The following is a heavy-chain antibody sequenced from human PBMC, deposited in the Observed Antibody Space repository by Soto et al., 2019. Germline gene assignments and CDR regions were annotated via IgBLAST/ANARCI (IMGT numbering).Heavy chain of an antibody. D-gene: IGHD6-19*01. CDR2: IFYSGST. CDR3: ARRYGWLLFDY. Sequence: SETLSLTCTVSGDSISSSNYFWGWIRQPPGKGLEWIGTIFYSGSTYYNPSLKSRVTISVDTSKNQFSLRLISVTAADTALYYCARRYGWLLFDYWGQGRLVIVSS. V-gene: IGHV4-39*01. CDR1: GDSISSSNYF. J-gene: IGHJ4*02.